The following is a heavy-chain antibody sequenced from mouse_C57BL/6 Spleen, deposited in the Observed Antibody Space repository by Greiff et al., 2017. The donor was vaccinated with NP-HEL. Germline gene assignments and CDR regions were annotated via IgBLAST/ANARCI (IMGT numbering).Heavy chain of an antibody. CDR3: ARKEDDYGYYAMDY. V-gene: IGHV1-26*01. Sequence: VQLQQSGPELVKPGASVKISCKASGYTFTDYYMNWVKQSHGKSLEWIGDINPNNGGTSYNQKFKGKATLTVDKSSSTAYMELRSLTSEDSAVYYCARKEDDYGYYAMDYWGKGTSVTVSS. D-gene: IGHD2-4*01. CDR2: INPNNGGT. J-gene: IGHJ4*01. CDR1: GYTFTDYY.